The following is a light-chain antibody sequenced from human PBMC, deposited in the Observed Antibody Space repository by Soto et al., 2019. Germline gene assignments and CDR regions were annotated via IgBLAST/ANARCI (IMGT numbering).Light chain of an antibody. V-gene: IGKV1-33*01. J-gene: IGKJ5*01. CDR3: QQFDNFPIT. CDR2: DAT. CDR1: QDITTY. Sequence: DIQLTQSPSFLSASVGDRVTFTCQASQDITTYLNWYQQKPGKAPKLLIFDATSLKTGVPSRFSGSGSGTHFSLVISSLQPEDVAIYYCQQFDNFPITFGQGTRLEIK.